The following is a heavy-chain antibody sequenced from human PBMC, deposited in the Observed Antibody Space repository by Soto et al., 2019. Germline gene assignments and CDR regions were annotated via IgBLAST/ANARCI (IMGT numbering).Heavy chain of an antibody. CDR1: GYTLTELS. V-gene: IGHV1-24*01. CDR2: FDPEDGET. D-gene: IGHD3-3*01. J-gene: IGHJ6*03. CDR3: ATAGLERITIFGVVITYYYMDV. Sequence: ASVKVSCKVSGYTLTELSMHWVRQAPGKGLEWMGGFDPEDGETIYAQKFQGRVTMTEDTSTDTAYMELSSLRSEDTAVYYCATAGLERITIFGVVITYYYMDVWGKGTTVTVSS.